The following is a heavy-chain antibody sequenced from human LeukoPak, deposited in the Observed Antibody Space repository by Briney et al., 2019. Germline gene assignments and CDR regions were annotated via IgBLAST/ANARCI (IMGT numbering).Heavy chain of an antibody. CDR2: IWSDGSNE. V-gene: IGHV3-33*08. CDR1: GFTFSSYG. D-gene: IGHD4/OR15-4a*01. CDR3: ATDAGGAAFDY. J-gene: IGHJ4*02. Sequence: GRSLRLSCAASGFTFSSYGMHWVRQAPGKGLEWVAVIWSDGSNEYYADSVKGRFTISRDNSKNTLYLQMVSLRAEDTAVYYCATDAGGAAFDYWGQGTLVTVSS.